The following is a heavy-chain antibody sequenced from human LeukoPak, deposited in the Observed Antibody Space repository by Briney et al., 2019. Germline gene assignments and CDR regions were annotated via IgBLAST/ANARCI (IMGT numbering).Heavy chain of an antibody. CDR1: GYTFTSYD. J-gene: IGHJ5*02. D-gene: IGHD4-17*01. Sequence: ASVKVSCKASGYTFTSYDVNWVRQATGQGLEWTGWMNPNSGNTGYAQKFQGRVTMTRNTSISTAYMELSSLRSEDTAVYYCARDAYGDRGGWFDPWGQGTLVTVSS. CDR2: MNPNSGNT. CDR3: ARDAYGDRGGWFDP. V-gene: IGHV1-8*02.